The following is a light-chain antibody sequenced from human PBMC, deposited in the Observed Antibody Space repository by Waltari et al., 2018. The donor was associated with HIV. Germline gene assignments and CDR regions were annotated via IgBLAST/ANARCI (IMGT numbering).Light chain of an antibody. CDR1: QSDSSW. CDR2: KAS. V-gene: IGKV1-5*03. Sequence: DVQMTQSPFTLSASVGDRVTITCRASQSDSSWLAWYQQKPGKPPKLLIYKASTLQSGVPSRFSGSGSGTEFTLTISGLQPDDFATYFCQQYSSSWAFGQGTKVEI. J-gene: IGKJ1*01. CDR3: QQYSSSWA.